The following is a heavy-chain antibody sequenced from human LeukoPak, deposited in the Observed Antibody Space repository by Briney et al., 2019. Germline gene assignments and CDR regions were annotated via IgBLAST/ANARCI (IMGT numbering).Heavy chain of an antibody. J-gene: IGHJ4*02. V-gene: IGHV4-61*02. CDR2: IYTSGST. Sequence: KSSQTLSLTCTVSGGSISSGSYYWSWIRQPAGKGLEWIGRIYTSGSTNYNPSLKSRVTISVDTSKNQFSLKLSSVTAADTAVYYCAREVGWDSSGWYPILFDYWGQGTLVTVSS. D-gene: IGHD6-19*01. CDR3: AREVGWDSSGWYPILFDY. CDR1: GGSISSGSYY.